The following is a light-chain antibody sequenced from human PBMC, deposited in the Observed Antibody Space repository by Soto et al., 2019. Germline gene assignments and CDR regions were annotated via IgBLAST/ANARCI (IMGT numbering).Light chain of an antibody. J-gene: IGKJ1*01. CDR2: DAS. V-gene: IGKV1-5*01. CDR1: QSISSW. CDR3: QQYNSFWT. Sequence: DIQMTQSPSTLSASVGDRVTITCRASQSISSWLAWYQQKPGKAPRLLIYDASYLERGVPSRFSGSGSGTEFTLTISDLQPDDLATYYCQQYNSFWTFGQGTKVDIQ.